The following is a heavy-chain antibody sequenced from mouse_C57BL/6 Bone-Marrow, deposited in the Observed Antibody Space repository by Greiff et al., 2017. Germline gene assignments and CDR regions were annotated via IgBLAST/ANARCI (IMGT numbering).Heavy chain of an antibody. CDR1: GYSFTGYY. D-gene: IGHD2-4*01. J-gene: IGHJ2*01. CDR3: ARGGYDYFFDD. V-gene: IGHV1-42*01. CDR2: INPSTGGT. Sequence: VHVKQSGPELVKPGASVKISCKASGYSFTGYYMNWVKQSPEKSLEWIGEINPSTGGTTYNQKFKAKATLTVDKSSSTAYMQLKSLTSEDSAVYFCARGGYDYFFDDWGPGTTLTVSS.